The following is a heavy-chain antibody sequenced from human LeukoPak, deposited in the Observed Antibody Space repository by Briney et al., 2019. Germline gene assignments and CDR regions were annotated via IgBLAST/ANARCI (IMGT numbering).Heavy chain of an antibody. J-gene: IGHJ4*02. CDR1: GYTFTDYY. CDR3: ARDPSTKYYTDS. Sequence: ASVKVSCKAFGYTFTDYYLHWVRQAPGQGFEWMGWIDPKSGDTNYAQTFRGRFTMTRDTSINTVYMDPSSLRSDDTAVYYCARDPSTKYYTDSWGQGTLVTVSS. CDR2: IDPKSGDT. V-gene: IGHV1-2*02. D-gene: IGHD2-2*01.